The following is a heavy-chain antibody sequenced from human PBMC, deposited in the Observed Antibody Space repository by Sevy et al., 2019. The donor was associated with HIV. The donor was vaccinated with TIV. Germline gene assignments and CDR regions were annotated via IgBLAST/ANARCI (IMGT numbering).Heavy chain of an antibody. Sequence: GGSVRLSCAASGFTFSSYAMHWVRQAPGKGLEWVAVISYDGSNKYYADSVKGRFTISRDNGKNTVDLQMNTLRDEDTAVYYCARDSRVHNFGPGSYYSDYFDVWGQGTMVTVSS. J-gene: IGHJ3*01. V-gene: IGHV3-30-3*01. D-gene: IGHD3-10*01. CDR2: ISYDGSNK. CDR3: ARDSRVHNFGPGSYYSDYFDV. CDR1: GFTFSSYA.